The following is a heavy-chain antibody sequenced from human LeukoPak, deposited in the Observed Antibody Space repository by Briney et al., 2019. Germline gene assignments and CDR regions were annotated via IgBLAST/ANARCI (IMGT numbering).Heavy chain of an antibody. J-gene: IGHJ4*02. CDR1: GFPFSNAF. CDR3: SRGGWNDGGIDY. CDR2: FKIKTGGGTT. Sequence: GGPLRLSCDASGFPFSNAFMTWVRRPPGSGWGGAGRFKIKTGGGTTHYASPVKGRSIISRDDSKNTLYRQMTSLRTQHRTAEFCSRGGWNDGGIDYWGQGTLVTVSS. V-gene: IGHV3-15*01. D-gene: IGHD1-1*01.